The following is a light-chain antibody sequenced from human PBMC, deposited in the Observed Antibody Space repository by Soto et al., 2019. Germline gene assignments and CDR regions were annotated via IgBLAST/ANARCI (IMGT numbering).Light chain of an antibody. Sequence: VGDRVTITCRASQGVSSWLAWYQQKPGKAPNLLIYATSNLQSGVPSRFSGSGSGTDFTLTISSLHPEDFATYYCQQTHTFPLTFGPGTKVDIK. J-gene: IGKJ3*01. CDR2: ATS. CDR3: QQTHTFPLT. V-gene: IGKV1-12*01. CDR1: QGVSSW.